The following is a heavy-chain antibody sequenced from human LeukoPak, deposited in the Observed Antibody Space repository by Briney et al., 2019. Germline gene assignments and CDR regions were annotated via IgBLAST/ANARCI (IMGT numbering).Heavy chain of an antibody. D-gene: IGHD1/OR15-1a*01. J-gene: IGHJ6*03. V-gene: IGHV3-48*03. Sequence: PGGSLRLSCAASGFTFSSYEMNWVRQAPGKGLEWVSYISSSGSTIYYADSVKGRFTISRDNAKNSLYLQMNSLRAEDTALYYCARKTRTSPYYYYYMDVWGKGTTVTVSS. CDR2: ISSSGSTI. CDR1: GFTFSSYE. CDR3: ARKTRTSPYYYYYMDV.